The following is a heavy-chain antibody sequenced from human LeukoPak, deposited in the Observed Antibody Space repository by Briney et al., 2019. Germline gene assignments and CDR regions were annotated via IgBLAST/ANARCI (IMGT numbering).Heavy chain of an antibody. CDR2: TYSSGST. CDR3: ARDLAVKRYSPSTTTTTYYYYMDV. Sequence: SETLSLTCTVSGDSISDYYWSWIRQPAGKGLEWIGRTYSSGSTNYNPSLKSRGTMSVDTSKNQFSLKLSSVTAADTAVYYCARDLAVKRYSPSTTTTTYYYYMDVWGKGTTVTVSS. CDR1: GDSISDYY. J-gene: IGHJ6*03. V-gene: IGHV4-4*07. D-gene: IGHD1-26*01.